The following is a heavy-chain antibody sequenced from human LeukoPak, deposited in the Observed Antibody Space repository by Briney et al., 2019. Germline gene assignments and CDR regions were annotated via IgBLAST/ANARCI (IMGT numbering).Heavy chain of an antibody. CDR3: ARDGGSSTKEPTGGYYYYGIDV. Sequence: GGSLRLSCAASGFTVSRNYMSWVRQAPGKGLEWVSLTYSDGSTSYTESVKGRFTISRDNSKNTLSLQLNSLRAEDTAVYYCARDGGSSTKEPTGGYYYYGIDVWGQGTTVTVSS. CDR1: GFTVSRNY. V-gene: IGHV3-53*01. D-gene: IGHD1-1*01. J-gene: IGHJ6*02. CDR2: TYSDGST.